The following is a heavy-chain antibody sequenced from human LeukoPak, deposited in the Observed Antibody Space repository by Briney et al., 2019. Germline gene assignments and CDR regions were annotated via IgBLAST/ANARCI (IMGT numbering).Heavy chain of an antibody. V-gene: IGHV1-69*05. CDR2: IIPIFGTA. Sequence: GASVKVSCKASGGTFSSYAISWVRQAPGQGLEWMGGIIPIFGTANYAQKFQGRVTITTDESTSTAYMELSSLRSEDTAVYYCARGKYYGSELREFDYWGQGTLVTVSS. J-gene: IGHJ4*02. CDR3: ARGKYYGSELREFDY. D-gene: IGHD3-10*01. CDR1: GGTFSSYA.